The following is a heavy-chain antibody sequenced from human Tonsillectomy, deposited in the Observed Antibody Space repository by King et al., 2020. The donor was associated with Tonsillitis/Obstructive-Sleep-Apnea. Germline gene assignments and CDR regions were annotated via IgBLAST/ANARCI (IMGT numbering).Heavy chain of an antibody. J-gene: IGHJ3*02. CDR2: IGGNGYNT. D-gene: IGHD6-13*01. CDR1: GFNFNIYT. Sequence: VQLVESGGGLVQPGGSLRLSCAASGFNFNIYTMHWVRQAPGGGLEYVSSIGGNGYNTYYADSVKGRFSISRDNSKNTLDLQMSSLRPEDTAVYYCVKDPHSSTWSTDSFDIWGQGTMVTVSS. CDR3: VKDPHSSTWSTDSFDI. V-gene: IGHV3-64D*08.